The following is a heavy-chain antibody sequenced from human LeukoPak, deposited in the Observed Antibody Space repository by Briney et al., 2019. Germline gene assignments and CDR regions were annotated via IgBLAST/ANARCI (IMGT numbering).Heavy chain of an antibody. CDR3: ARTYTSPLGSFDY. J-gene: IGHJ4*02. CDR2: IYYSGST. Sequence: PSETLSLTCTVSGGSISSYYWSWIRQPPGKGLEWIGYIYYSGSTNYNPSLKSRVTISVDTSKNQFSLKLSSVTAADTAVYYCARTYTSPLGSFDYWGQGTLVTVSS. V-gene: IGHV4-59*01. CDR1: GGSISSYY. D-gene: IGHD7-27*01.